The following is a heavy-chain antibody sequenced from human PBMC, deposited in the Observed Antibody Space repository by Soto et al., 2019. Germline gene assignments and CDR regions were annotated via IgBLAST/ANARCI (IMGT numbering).Heavy chain of an antibody. J-gene: IGHJ5*02. CDR3: AKSQGGDSSGFNWFDP. D-gene: IGHD3-22*01. CDR1: GFTFSSYA. CDR2: ISGSGGST. V-gene: IGHV3-23*01. Sequence: GGSLRLSCAASGFTFSSYAMSWVRQAPGKGLEWVSAISGSGGSTYYADSVKGRFTISRDNSKNTLYLQMNSLRAEDTAVYYCAKSQGGDSSGFNWFDPWGQGTLVTVSS.